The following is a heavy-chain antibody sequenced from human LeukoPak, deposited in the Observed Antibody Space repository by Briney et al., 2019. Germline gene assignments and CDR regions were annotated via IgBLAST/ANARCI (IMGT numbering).Heavy chain of an antibody. J-gene: IGHJ4*02. V-gene: IGHV3-7*01. CDR3: ARDRRTGYDY. CDR1: GFIFSNYW. CDR2: IKEDGSDN. D-gene: IGHD7-27*01. Sequence: GGSLRLSCGASGFIFSNYWMTWVRQAPGKGLEWVASIKEDGSDNDYVEYVRGRSTISTDNAKNSLYLQMNSLRAEDTAVYYCARDRRTGYDYWGQGTLVTVSS.